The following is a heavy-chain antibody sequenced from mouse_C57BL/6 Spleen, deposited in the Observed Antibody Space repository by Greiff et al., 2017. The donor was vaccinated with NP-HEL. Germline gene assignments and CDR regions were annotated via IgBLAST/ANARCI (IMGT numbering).Heavy chain of an antibody. CDR2: IYPGSGST. V-gene: IGHV1-55*01. D-gene: IGHD1-1*01. CDR3: ARWDYYGSSSHWYFDV. CDR1: GYTFTSYW. J-gene: IGHJ1*03. Sequence: QVQLQQPGAELVKPGASVKMSCKASGYTFTSYWINWVKQRPGQGLEWIGDIYPGSGSTNYNEKFKSKATLTVDTSSSTAYMQLSSLTSEDSAVYYCARWDYYGSSSHWYFDVWGTGTTVTVSS.